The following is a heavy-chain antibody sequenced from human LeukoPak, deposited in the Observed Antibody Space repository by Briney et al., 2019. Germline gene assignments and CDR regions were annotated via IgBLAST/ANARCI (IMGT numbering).Heavy chain of an antibody. CDR1: GGSISSYY. CDR2: IYTSGST. Sequence: SETLSLTCTVSGGSISSYYWSWIRQPAGRGLEWIGRIYTSGSTNYNPSLTSRVTMSVDTSKNQFSLKLSSVTAADTAVYYCARGHDSSGSEDYWGQGTLVTVSS. D-gene: IGHD3-22*01. J-gene: IGHJ4*02. V-gene: IGHV4-4*07. CDR3: ARGHDSSGSEDY.